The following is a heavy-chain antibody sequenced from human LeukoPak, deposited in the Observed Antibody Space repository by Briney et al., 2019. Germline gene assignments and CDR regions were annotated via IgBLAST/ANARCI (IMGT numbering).Heavy chain of an antibody. CDR3: ARVIVTVPGQSDYFDY. CDR2: IRQDGGDK. CDR1: GFTFSNYW. D-gene: IGHD2/OR15-2a*01. Sequence: GGSLRLSCATSGFTFSNYWMCWVRQAPGKGLEWVANIRQDGGDKYYADSVKGRFAISRDNAKNSLYLQMNSLRAEDTAVYSCARVIVTVPGQSDYFDYWGQGTLVTFSS. J-gene: IGHJ4*02. V-gene: IGHV3-7*03.